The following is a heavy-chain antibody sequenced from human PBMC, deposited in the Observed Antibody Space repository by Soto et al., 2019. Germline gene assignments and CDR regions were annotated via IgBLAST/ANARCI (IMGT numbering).Heavy chain of an antibody. Sequence: EVQLVETGGGLIQPGGSLRLSCAASGFTVSSNYMSWVRQAPGKGLEWFSVIYSGGSTYYADSVKGRFTISRDNSKNTLYLQMHSLRAEDTAVYYCASGDGGPYYFDYWGQGTLVTVSS. V-gene: IGHV3-53*02. J-gene: IGHJ4*02. CDR2: IYSGGST. CDR1: GFTVSSNY. D-gene: IGHD3-10*01. CDR3: ASGDGGPYYFDY.